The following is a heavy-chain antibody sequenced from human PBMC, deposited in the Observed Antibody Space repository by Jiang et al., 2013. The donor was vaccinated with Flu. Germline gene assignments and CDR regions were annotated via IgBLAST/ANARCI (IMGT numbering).Heavy chain of an antibody. D-gene: IGHD5-18*01. CDR2: SIPVGAP. V-gene: IGHV4-61*02. J-gene: IGHJ4*02. Sequence: YYWRLDPAARREGTWSGLGVSIPVGAPTTTPTLKSRVTISVDTSKNQFSLKLSSVTAADTAVYYCARVARDDSYGYLFDYWGQGTLVTVSS. CDR3: ARVARDDSYGYLFDY. CDR1: YY.